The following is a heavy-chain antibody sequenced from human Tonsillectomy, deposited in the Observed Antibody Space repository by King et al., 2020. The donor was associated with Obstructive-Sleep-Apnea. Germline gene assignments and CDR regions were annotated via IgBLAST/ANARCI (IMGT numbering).Heavy chain of an antibody. D-gene: IGHD1-26*01. CDR1: GESFSGCY. V-gene: IGHV4-34*01. Sequence: VQLQQWGPGLLKPSETLSLTCAVYGESFSGCYWTLIRQPPGKGLEWIREINHSGSTIYSTSLKSRVTISVDTSKNQFSLNLSSVTAADTAVYYCARLRAGQGSNAFDYWGQGTLVTVSS. CDR2: INHSGST. CDR3: ARLRAGQGSNAFDY. J-gene: IGHJ4*02.